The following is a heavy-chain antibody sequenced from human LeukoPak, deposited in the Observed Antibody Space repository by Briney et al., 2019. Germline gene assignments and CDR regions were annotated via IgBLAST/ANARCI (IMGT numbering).Heavy chain of an antibody. J-gene: IGHJ3*02. CDR3: ARDPNGDYIGAFDM. Sequence: SGGSLRLSCAASGFTFSSYEMSWVRQAPGKGLEWVSYISSSGSTIYYADSVKGRFTISRDNSKNSLYLQMNSLRAEDTAVDNCARDPNGDYIGAFDMWGPGTMVTVSS. D-gene: IGHD4-17*01. CDR2: ISSSGSTI. CDR1: GFTFSSYE. V-gene: IGHV3-48*03.